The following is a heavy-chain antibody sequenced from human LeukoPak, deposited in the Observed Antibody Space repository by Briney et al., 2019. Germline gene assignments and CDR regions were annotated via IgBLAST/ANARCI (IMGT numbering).Heavy chain of an antibody. J-gene: IGHJ6*02. D-gene: IGHD6-6*01. CDR1: GFTFSSYG. V-gene: IGHV3-30*18. CDR3: AKIPAYSSSSHYYYVMDV. Sequence: GRSLRLSCAASGFTFSSYGMRWVRQAPGKGLERGAVISYDGSKKYYADSVKGRFTICRDNSKNTLYLQMNSLRAEDTAVYYCAKIPAYSSSSHYYYVMDVWGQGTTVTVSS. CDR2: ISYDGSKK.